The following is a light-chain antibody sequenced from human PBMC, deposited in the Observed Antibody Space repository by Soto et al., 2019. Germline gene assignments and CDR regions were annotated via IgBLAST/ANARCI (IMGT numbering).Light chain of an antibody. CDR3: QQYYSTPWT. CDR1: QNVLYSSNNKSY. J-gene: IGKJ1*01. V-gene: IGKV4-1*01. CDR2: WAS. Sequence: DIVMTQSPDSLALSLGYRSTINCNSSQNVLYSSNNKSYLAWYQQKLGQPPKLLIRWASTRESGVPDRFSGSGSGTDFTLTISSLQAEDVAAYYCQQYYSTPWTFGQGTKVDIK.